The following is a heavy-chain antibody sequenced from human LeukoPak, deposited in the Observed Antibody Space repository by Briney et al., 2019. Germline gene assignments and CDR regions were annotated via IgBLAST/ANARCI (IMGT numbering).Heavy chain of an antibody. CDR1: GYTFTGYY. CDR3: ARSTKGRGSGWYLYFDY. D-gene: IGHD6-19*01. J-gene: IGHJ4*02. Sequence: GASVKVSCKASGYTFTGYYMHWVRQAPGQGLEWMGWINPNSGGTNYAQKFQGRVTMTRDTSISTAYMELGRLRSDDTAVYYCARSTKGRGSGWYLYFDYWGQGTLVTVSS. V-gene: IGHV1-2*02. CDR2: INPNSGGT.